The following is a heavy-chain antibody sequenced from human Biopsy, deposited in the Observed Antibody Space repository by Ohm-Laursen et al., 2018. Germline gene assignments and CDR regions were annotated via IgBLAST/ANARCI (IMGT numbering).Heavy chain of an antibody. CDR2: ITGGGNYI. CDR1: GLTLSGYA. Sequence: SLRLSCAASGLTLSGYAMNWVRQAPGKGLEWVSSITGGGNYINYADSVRGRFTISRDNSKNSVYLVMSSLRAEDTAVYFCATAAYAPPYFDLWGRGTVVTVSS. CDR3: ATAAYAPPYFDL. J-gene: IGHJ4*02. V-gene: IGHV3-21*06. D-gene: IGHD4-17*01.